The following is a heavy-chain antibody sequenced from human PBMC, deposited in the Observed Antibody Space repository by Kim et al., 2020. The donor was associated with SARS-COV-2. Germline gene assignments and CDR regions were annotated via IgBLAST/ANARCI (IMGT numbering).Heavy chain of an antibody. J-gene: IGHJ3*02. CDR3: AGRTFGYSSSWRIAFDI. V-gene: IGHV1-18*01. CDR1: GYTFTSYG. Sequence: ASVKVSCKASGYTFTSYGISWVRQAPGQGLEWMGWISAYNGNTNYAQKLQGRVTMTTDTSTSTAYMELRSLRSDDTAVYYCAGRTFGYSSSWRIAFDIWGQGTMVTVSS. CDR2: ISAYNGNT. D-gene: IGHD6-13*01.